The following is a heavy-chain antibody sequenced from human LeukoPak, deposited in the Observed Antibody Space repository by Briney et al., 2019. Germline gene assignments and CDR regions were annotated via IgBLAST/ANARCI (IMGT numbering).Heavy chain of an antibody. CDR2: INEGGGLK. CDR1: GFTFSAYW. D-gene: IGHD5-24*01. J-gene: IGHJ4*02. V-gene: IGHV3-7*01. Sequence: PGESLRLSCAASGFTFSAYWMTWVRQAPGKGLEWVAIINEGGGLKYYVDSVKGRFTISRDNTNNSLYLQMISLRVDDTAVYYCARASRRGGNVEMAYWGQGTLVTVSS. CDR3: ARASRRGGNVEMAY.